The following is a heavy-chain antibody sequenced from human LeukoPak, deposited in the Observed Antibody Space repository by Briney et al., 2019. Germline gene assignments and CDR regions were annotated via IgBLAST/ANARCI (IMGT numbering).Heavy chain of an antibody. CDR3: AKQEIGTTWSVGY. Sequence: GQSLSPSCVVSGFASGVHAMSWVRQAPGKGLEWVAVISYDGSHEYYADSLKGRFTISRDTSKNTLYLQMNSLRAEDTAVYYCAKQEIGTTWSVGYWGQGTLVTVSS. V-gene: IGHV3-30*18. CDR1: GFASGVHA. CDR2: ISYDGSHE. D-gene: IGHD1-14*01. J-gene: IGHJ4*02.